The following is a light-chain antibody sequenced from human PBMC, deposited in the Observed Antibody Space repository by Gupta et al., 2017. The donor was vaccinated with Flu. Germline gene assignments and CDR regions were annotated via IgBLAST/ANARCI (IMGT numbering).Light chain of an antibody. Sequence: EIVMTQSPLSLPVTPGEPASICCRSSQSLLHSNGYNYLDWYLQKPGQSPQLLLYLGSNRASGVLDRFTDPGLGTDFRLKIRSGKAANVGVYYCRRAAPNGCRFGAGT. CDR1: QSLLHSNGYNY. J-gene: IGKJ2*04. CDR2: LGS. V-gene: IGKV2-28*01. CDR3: RRAAPNGCR.